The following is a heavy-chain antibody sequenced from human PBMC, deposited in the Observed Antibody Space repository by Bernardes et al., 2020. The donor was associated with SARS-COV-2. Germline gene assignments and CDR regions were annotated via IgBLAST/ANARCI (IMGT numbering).Heavy chain of an antibody. Sequence: GGSLRLSCVASGFSVSSNYMSWVRQAPGKGLEWVSALYSAGATYYADSVKGRFTISRDNSKNTLYLQMNSLRVEDTAIYFCAKCIQGSYAMDVWGQGTTVTVSS. CDR3: AKCIQGSYAMDV. V-gene: IGHV3-66*01. J-gene: IGHJ6*02. CDR2: LYSAGAT. D-gene: IGHD5-18*01. CDR1: GFSVSSNY.